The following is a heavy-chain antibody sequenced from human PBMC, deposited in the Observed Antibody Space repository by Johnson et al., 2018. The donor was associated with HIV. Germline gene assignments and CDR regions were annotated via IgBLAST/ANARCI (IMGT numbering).Heavy chain of an antibody. V-gene: IGHV3-20*04. Sequence: VQLVESGGGVIRPGGSLRLACEASGFTFDDYGMSWVRQAPGKGLEWVSGFYWNGGSTCYADSVKGRFIISRDNSKNSLYLQMNSLRAEDTAVYYCAREGDSSGMVFLDAFDIWGQGTMVTVSS. J-gene: IGHJ3*02. CDR2: FYWNGGST. CDR1: GFTFDDYG. CDR3: AREGDSSGMVFLDAFDI. D-gene: IGHD3-22*01.